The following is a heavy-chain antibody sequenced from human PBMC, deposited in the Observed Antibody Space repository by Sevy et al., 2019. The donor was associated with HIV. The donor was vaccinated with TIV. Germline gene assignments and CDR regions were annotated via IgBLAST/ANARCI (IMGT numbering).Heavy chain of an antibody. Sequence: GGSLRLSCVASGFTFRNYGMHWVRQAPGKGLEWVAVIWQDGKNKNYAESVKGRFTIFRDNSKNTLYLEMNSLRVEDTAVFYCARDQGKDAPMDVWGQGTTVTVSS. D-gene: IGHD6-13*01. V-gene: IGHV3-33*01. CDR2: IWQDGKNK. CDR1: GFTFRNYG. CDR3: ARDQGKDAPMDV. J-gene: IGHJ6*02.